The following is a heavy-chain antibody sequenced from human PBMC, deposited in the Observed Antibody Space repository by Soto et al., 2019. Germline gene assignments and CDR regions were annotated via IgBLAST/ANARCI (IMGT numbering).Heavy chain of an antibody. CDR1: GYTFTSYG. D-gene: IGHD3-3*01. J-gene: IGHJ4*02. Sequence: ASVKVSCKASGYTFTSYGISWVRQAPGQGLEWMGWISAYNGNKNYAQKLPGRVTMTTDTSKNQFSLKLSSVTAADTAVYYCARAGYYDFWSGPADYWGQGTLVTVSS. V-gene: IGHV1-18*04. CDR2: ISAYNGNK. CDR3: ARAGYYDFWSGPADY.